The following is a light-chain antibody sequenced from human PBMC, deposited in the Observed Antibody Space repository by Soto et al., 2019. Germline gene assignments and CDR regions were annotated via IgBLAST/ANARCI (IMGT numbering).Light chain of an antibody. Sequence: EIVLKQSPGTLSLSRGERATRSCRASQSVSSSYLAWYQQKPGQAPRLLIYGASSRATGIPDRFRGSGSGTDFTLTISRLEPEDFAVYYCQQYGSSLITFGQGTRLEIK. CDR1: QSVSSSY. V-gene: IGKV3-20*01. CDR2: GAS. CDR3: QQYGSSLIT. J-gene: IGKJ5*01.